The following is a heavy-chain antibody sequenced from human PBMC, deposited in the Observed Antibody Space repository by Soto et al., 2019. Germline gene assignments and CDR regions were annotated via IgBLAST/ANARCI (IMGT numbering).Heavy chain of an antibody. D-gene: IGHD3-10*01. CDR2: ISYDGSNK. Sequence: QVQLVESGGGVVQPGRSLRLSCAASGFTFSSYGMHWVRQAPGKGLEWVAVISYDGSNKYYADSVKGRFTISRDNSKNTLYLQMNSLRAEDTAVYYCAKDRGGRFDRWGQGTLVTVSS. CDR3: AKDRGGRFDR. V-gene: IGHV3-30*18. J-gene: IGHJ5*02. CDR1: GFTFSSYG.